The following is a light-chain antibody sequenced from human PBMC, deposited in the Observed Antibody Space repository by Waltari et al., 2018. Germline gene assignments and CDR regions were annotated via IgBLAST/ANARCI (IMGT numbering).Light chain of an antibody. V-gene: IGLV2-14*03. CDR1: SSDVGGHDF. J-gene: IGLJ1*01. CDR2: DVS. CDR3: CSYSTTHTFV. Sequence: QSALTQPASVSGSPGQSITISCTGSSSDVGGHDFVSWYQQHPGKAPRLIIYDVSHRPSGVSDRFSGSKSGNTASLTSSGLQADDEADYYCCSYSTTHTFVFGSGANVSIL.